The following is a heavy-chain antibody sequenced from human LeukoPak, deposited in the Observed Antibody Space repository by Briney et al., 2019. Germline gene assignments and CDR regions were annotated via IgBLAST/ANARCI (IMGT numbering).Heavy chain of an antibody. Sequence: GGSLRLSCAASGFTFSSYGMSWVRQAPGRGLEWVSAISGSGGSTYYADSVKGRFTISRDSSKNTLFLQMNRLRPEDAAVYYCAKAPVTTCRGAFCYPFDYWGLGTLVTVSS. V-gene: IGHV3-23*01. CDR2: ISGSGGST. D-gene: IGHD2-15*01. CDR1: GFTFSSYG. J-gene: IGHJ4*02. CDR3: AKAPVTTCRGAFCYPFDY.